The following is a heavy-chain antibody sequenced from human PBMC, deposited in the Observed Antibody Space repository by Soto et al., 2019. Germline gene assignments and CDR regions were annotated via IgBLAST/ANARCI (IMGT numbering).Heavy chain of an antibody. V-gene: IGHV3-23*01. J-gene: IGHJ3*02. D-gene: IGHD3-3*01. CDR1: GFTFSSYA. Sequence: QPGGSLRLSCAASGFTFSSYAMSWVRQAPGKGLEWVSAISGSGGSTYYADSVKGRFTISRDNSKNTLYLQMNSLRAEDTAVYYCAKDGIRFLEWLYNAFDIWGQGTMVTVSS. CDR3: AKDGIRFLEWLYNAFDI. CDR2: ISGSGGST.